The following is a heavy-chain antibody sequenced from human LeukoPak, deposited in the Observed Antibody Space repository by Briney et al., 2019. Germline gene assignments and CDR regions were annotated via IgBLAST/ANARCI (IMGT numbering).Heavy chain of an antibody. Sequence: SETLSLTRDVYGGSFSGYYWRWTPEPPGKGLEGSGEINHSGSTNYNPSLKSRVTIPVDTSKNQFSLKRSSVTAADTAVYYCARGQTKIQLWPLEDVWGEGTTVTVSS. CDR2: INHSGST. J-gene: IGHJ6*04. CDR1: GGSFSGYY. CDR3: ARGQTKIQLWPLEDV. V-gene: IGHV4-34*01. D-gene: IGHD5-18*01.